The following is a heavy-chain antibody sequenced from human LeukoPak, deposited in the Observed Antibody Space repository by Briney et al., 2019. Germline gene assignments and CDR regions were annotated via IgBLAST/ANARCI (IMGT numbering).Heavy chain of an antibody. Sequence: SETLSLTCTVSGDSISSNEWWSWVRQPPGKGLEWIGEVSHSGSTNYNPSLKSRVTISIDKSKNQFSLEVTSVTAADTAMYYCARDLAVAGTNYFDYWGQGALVTVSS. V-gene: IGHV4-4*02. CDR1: GDSISSNEW. CDR3: ARDLAVAGTNYFDY. D-gene: IGHD6-19*01. J-gene: IGHJ4*02. CDR2: VSHSGST.